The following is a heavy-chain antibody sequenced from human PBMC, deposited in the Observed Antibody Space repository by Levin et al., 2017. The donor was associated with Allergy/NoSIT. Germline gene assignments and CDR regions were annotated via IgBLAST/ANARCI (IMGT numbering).Heavy chain of an antibody. D-gene: IGHD3-16*02. J-gene: IGHJ4*02. V-gene: IGHV3-49*04. CDR2: IRNKAHGGTT. CDR3: ARGGPPNYDYNWGSYRDGYFDY. Sequence: QSGGSLRLSCTGSGFTFGDYAMSWVRQAPGKGLEWVGFIRNKAHGGTTEYAASVKGRLTISRDDSKSIAYLQMNSLTTEDTAVYFCARGGPPNYDYNWGSYRDGYFDYWGQGTLVTVSS. CDR1: GFTFGDYA.